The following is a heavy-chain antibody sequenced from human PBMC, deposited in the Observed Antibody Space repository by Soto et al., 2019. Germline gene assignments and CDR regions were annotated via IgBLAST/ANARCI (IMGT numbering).Heavy chain of an antibody. J-gene: IGHJ6*02. V-gene: IGHV1-69*13. CDR3: AVYASSTSCRYYYFGQDG. CDR1: GGPFSSYA. Sequence: SSVQVSCKASGGPFSSYAISWVRQAPGQGLEWMGGIIPIFGTANYAQKFQGRVTITADESTSTAYMELSSLRSEDTAVYYCAVYASSTSCRYYYFGQDGWGQGTTVTVSS. D-gene: IGHD2-2*01. CDR2: IIPIFGTA.